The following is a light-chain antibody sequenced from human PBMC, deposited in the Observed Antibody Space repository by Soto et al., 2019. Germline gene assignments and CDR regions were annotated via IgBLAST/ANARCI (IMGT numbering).Light chain of an antibody. CDR1: QSISNS. CDR3: QQYNNWPRT. V-gene: IGKV3-15*01. CDR2: GAS. Sequence: EIVMTQSPASLSVSPGETVTLSCRASQSISNSLAWYQQKPGQAPSLLIYGASTRATGIPARFSGSGSGTEFTLTISSLQSEDSAVYYCQQYNNWPRTFGQGTKVEIK. J-gene: IGKJ1*01.